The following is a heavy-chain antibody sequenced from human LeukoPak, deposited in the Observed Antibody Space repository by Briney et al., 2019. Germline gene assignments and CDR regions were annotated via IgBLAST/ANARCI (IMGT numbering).Heavy chain of an antibody. D-gene: IGHD1-26*01. CDR3: AIDRMGAARDYFDY. CDR1: GFTFGRYA. CDR2: ISGSGGST. J-gene: IGHJ4*02. V-gene: IGHV3-23*01. Sequence: AGGSLRLSCAASGFTFGRYAMRWVRQAPGKGLEWVSAISGSGGSTYYADSVKGRFTISRDNSKNTLYLQMNSLRAEDTAVYYCAIDRMGAARDYFDYWGQGTLVTVSS.